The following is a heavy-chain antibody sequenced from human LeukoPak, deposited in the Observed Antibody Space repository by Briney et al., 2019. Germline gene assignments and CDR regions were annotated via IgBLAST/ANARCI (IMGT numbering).Heavy chain of an antibody. V-gene: IGHV3-48*01. CDR1: GFTFSSYS. CDR2: INISSSTI. D-gene: IGHD2-21*01. CDR3: ARALFGAVKDAYDI. J-gene: IGHJ3*02. Sequence: AETLRLTCAASGFTFSSYSINWICKRPGKGKDRVSYINISSSTIYYANSVNGRLTITRDNAKNYQYLQKNSPRAEDNAEYYCARALFGAVKDAYDIWGQGTLVTVSS.